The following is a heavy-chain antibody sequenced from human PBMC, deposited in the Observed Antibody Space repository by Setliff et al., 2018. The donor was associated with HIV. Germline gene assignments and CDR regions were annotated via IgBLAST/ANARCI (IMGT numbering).Heavy chain of an antibody. CDR1: GFSVSNYY. V-gene: IGHV3-53*01. D-gene: IGHD3-16*01. CDR2: IYSDGTT. Sequence: GGSLRLSCAASGFSVSNYYMAWVRQAPGKGLEWVSTIYSDGTTYHADSVKGRFTLSRDNSKNTLYLQMNSLGAEDTAVYYCAKDYYDFVWGSSLAYWGQGTLVTVSS. CDR3: AKDYYDFVWGSSLAY. J-gene: IGHJ4*02.